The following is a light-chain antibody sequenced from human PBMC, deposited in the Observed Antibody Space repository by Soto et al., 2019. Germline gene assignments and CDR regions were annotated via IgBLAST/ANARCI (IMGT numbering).Light chain of an antibody. CDR2: GAS. J-gene: IGKJ5*01. CDR3: QQYNNWPPLT. CDR1: QSVSSN. Sequence: EIVMTQSPATLSVSPGERATLSCRASQSVSSNLAWYQQKPRQAPSLLIYGASTRATGIPARFSGSGSGTEFTLTISSLQSEDFAVYYCQQYNNWPPLTFGRGTRLEIK. V-gene: IGKV3-15*01.